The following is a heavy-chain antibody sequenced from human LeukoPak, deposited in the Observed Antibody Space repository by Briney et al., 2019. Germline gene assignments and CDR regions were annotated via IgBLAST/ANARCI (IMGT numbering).Heavy chain of an antibody. Sequence: ASVKVSCKASGGTFSSYAISWVRQAPGQGLEWMGGIIPIFGTANYAQKFQGRVTITTDESTSTAYMELSSLRSEDTAVYYCARGGCSSTSCPRRLGPYYYYYMDVWGKGTTVTVSS. CDR3: ARGGCSSTSCPRRLGPYYYYYMDV. CDR2: IIPIFGTA. D-gene: IGHD2-2*01. CDR1: GGTFSSYA. J-gene: IGHJ6*03. V-gene: IGHV1-69*05.